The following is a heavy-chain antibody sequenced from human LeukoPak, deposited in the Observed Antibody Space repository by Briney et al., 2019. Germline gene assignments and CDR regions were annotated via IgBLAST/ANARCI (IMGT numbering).Heavy chain of an antibody. CDR2: ISSSSSYI. CDR3: ARDRSSDYVWGGREPFDP. D-gene: IGHD3-16*01. Sequence: PGGSLRLSCAASGFTFSSYGMHWVRQAPGKGLEWVSSISSSSSYIYYADSVKGRFTISRDNAKNSLYLQMNSLRAEDTAVYYCARDRSSDYVWGGREPFDPWGQGTLVTVSS. J-gene: IGHJ5*02. V-gene: IGHV3-21*01. CDR1: GFTFSSYG.